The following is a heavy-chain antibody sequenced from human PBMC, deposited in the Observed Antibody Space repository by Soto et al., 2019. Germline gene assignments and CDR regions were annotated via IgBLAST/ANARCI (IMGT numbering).Heavy chain of an antibody. CDR1: GYTFTSYG. D-gene: IGHD2-2*01. V-gene: IGHV1-18*01. J-gene: IGHJ4*02. Sequence: GASVKVSCKASGYTFTSYGISWVRQAPGQGLEWMGWISAYNGNTNYAQKLQGRVTMTTDTSASTAYMELRSLRSDDTAVYYCARRYCSSTSCYETDYWGQGTLVTVSS. CDR2: ISAYNGNT. CDR3: ARRYCSSTSCYETDY.